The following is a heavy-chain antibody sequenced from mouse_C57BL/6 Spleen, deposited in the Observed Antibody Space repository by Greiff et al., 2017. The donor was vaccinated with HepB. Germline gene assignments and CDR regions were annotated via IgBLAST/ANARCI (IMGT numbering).Heavy chain of an antibody. CDR2: ISSGGDYI. Sequence: EVQRVESGEGLVKPGGSLKLSCAASGFTFSSYAMSWVRQTPEKRLEWVAYISSGGDYIYYADTVKGRFTISRDNARNTLYLQMSSLKSEDTAMYYCTRATMVTPLAYWGQGTLVTVSA. V-gene: IGHV5-9-1*02. CDR1: GFTFSSYA. CDR3: TRATMVTPLAY. D-gene: IGHD2-2*01. J-gene: IGHJ3*01.